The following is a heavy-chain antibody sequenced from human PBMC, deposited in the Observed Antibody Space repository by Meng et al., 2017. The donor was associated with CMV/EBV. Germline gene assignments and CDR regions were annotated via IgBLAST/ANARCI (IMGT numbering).Heavy chain of an antibody. Sequence: SETLSLTCTVSGVSISSSSYYWVWIRQPPGKGLEWIGSIYYSGSTYYNPSLKSRVTITVDTSKNQFSLKLSSVTAADTAVYYCARTYYDSSGRGQGTLVTVSS. D-gene: IGHD3-10*01. J-gene: IGHJ4*02. CDR3: ARTYYDSSG. V-gene: IGHV4-39*01. CDR1: GVSISSSSYY. CDR2: IYYSGST.